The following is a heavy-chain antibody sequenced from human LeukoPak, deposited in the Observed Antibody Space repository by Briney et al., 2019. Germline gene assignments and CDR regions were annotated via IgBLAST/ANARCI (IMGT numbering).Heavy chain of an antibody. Sequence: GGSLRLSCAASGFTFSNYWMSWVRHAPGKGLGWVAHIRVEGSEKYYVDSVRGEFTLSRDNAKNTLFLHKDSLRAEETALYYWAGDLAGHYYGSGSSFDYEGQGTLVTVSA. CDR2: IRVEGSEK. J-gene: IGHJ4*02. D-gene: IGHD3-10*01. CDR1: GFTFSNYW. CDR3: AGDLAGHYYGSGSSFDY. V-gene: IGHV3-7*01.